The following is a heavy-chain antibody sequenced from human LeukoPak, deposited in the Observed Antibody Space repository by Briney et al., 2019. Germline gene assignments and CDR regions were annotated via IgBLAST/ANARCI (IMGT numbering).Heavy chain of an antibody. CDR3: ARDWATYYYGSGSVGYAFDI. CDR2: IKSDGSST. CDR1: GFTFSSYW. D-gene: IGHD3-10*01. J-gene: IGHJ3*02. V-gene: IGHV3-74*01. Sequence: PGGSLRLSCAASGFTFSSYWMHWVRQAPGKGLVWVSRIKSDGSSTSYADSVKGRFTISRDNAKNTLYLQMNSLRAEDTAVYYCARDWATYYYGSGSVGYAFDIWGQGTMVTVSS.